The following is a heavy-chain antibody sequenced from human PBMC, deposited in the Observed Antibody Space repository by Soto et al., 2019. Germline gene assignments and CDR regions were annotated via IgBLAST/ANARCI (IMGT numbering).Heavy chain of an antibody. CDR1: GFRFSIYS. CDR3: ARSVEVHFDY. D-gene: IGHD6-19*01. Sequence: EVQLVESGGNLVQPGGSLRLSCAASGFRFSIYSMNWVRQAPGKGLEWSAYITSDTKTIKYADSVKGRFTISRDNGKNSVYLHMNSLRDEDTAVYYCARSVEVHFDYWGQGTVVTVSA. CDR2: ITSDTKTI. J-gene: IGHJ4*02. V-gene: IGHV3-48*02.